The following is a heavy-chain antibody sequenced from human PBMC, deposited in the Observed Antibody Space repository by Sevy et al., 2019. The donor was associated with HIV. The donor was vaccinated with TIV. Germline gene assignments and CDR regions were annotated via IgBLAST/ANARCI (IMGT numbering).Heavy chain of an antibody. J-gene: IGHJ4*02. V-gene: IGHV1-46*01. D-gene: IGHD3-9*01. Sequence: ASVKVSCKASGYTFTSQYMHWVRQAPGQGLEWMGIINPSGGSTSYAQKFQGRVTMTRHTYTSTVQMELSSLRSEDTAVYYCARDSDNYDILTGYYPFDYWGQGTLVTVSS. CDR3: ARDSDNYDILTGYYPFDY. CDR1: GYTFTSQY. CDR2: INPSGGST.